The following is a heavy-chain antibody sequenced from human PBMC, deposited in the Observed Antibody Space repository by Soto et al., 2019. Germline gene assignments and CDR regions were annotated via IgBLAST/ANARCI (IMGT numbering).Heavy chain of an antibody. J-gene: IGHJ4*02. CDR2: IYSGGST. V-gene: IGHV3-53*01. CDR3: AACIAAAADFDY. Sequence: GGSLRLSCAASGFTVSSNYMSWVRQAPGKGLEWVSVIYSGGSTYYADSVKGRFTISRDNSKNTLYLQMNSLRAEDTAVYYCAACIAAAADFDYWGQGTLVTVSS. D-gene: IGHD6-13*01. CDR1: GFTVSSNY.